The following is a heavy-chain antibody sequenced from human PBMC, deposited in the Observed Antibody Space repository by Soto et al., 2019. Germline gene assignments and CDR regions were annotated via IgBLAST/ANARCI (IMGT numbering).Heavy chain of an antibody. J-gene: IGHJ4*02. V-gene: IGHV3-30*18. CDR3: AKDRMGAGVRGYFDY. D-gene: IGHD3-10*01. Sequence: QVQLVESGGGVVQPGKSLRLSCAGSGFTFSRYGMDWVSQAPGKGLEWVAVISYDGSNKYYAESVKGRFTISRDNSKNTLYLQMSILRADDTAVYYCAKDRMGAGVRGYFDYCGQGTLVTVSS. CDR1: GFTFSRYG. CDR2: ISYDGSNK.